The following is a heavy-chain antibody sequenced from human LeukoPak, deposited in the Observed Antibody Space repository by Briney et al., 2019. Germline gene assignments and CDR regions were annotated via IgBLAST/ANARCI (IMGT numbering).Heavy chain of an antibody. CDR3: AKDPTYVVPAAKNFDY. CDR1: GFTFSSYG. Sequence: GGSLRLSCAASGFTFSSYGMHWVRQAPGKGLEWVAVIWYDGSNKYYADSVKGRFTISRDNSKNTLYLQMNSLRAEDTAVYYCAKDPTYVVPAAKNFDYWGQGTLVTVSS. CDR2: IWYDGSNK. V-gene: IGHV3-33*06. D-gene: IGHD2-2*01. J-gene: IGHJ4*02.